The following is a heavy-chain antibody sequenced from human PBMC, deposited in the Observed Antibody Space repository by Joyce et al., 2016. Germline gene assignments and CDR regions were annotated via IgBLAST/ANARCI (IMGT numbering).Heavy chain of an antibody. J-gene: IGHJ5*02. Sequence: EVQLVQSGAEVKKPGESLRISCKGSGYSFTSYWINWVRQMPGKGLEWMGRIDPVDSYTNYSPSFQGHVTISADKSISTAYLQWSSLKASDTAMYYCARPRYCSGGSCLNWFDPWGQGTLVTVSS. CDR1: GYSFTSYW. V-gene: IGHV5-10-1*01. D-gene: IGHD2-15*01. CDR2: IDPVDSYT. CDR3: ARPRYCSGGSCLNWFDP.